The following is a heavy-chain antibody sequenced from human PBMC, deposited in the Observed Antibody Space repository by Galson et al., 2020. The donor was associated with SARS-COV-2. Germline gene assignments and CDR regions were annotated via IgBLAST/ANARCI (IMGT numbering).Heavy chain of an antibody. CDR2: ISAASDYI. D-gene: IGHD2-2*01. CDR1: GFTFNSYT. J-gene: IGHJ6*02. CDR3: ARFCSNLRCSSGGEYYGLDV. Sequence: GESLKISCAASGFTFNSYTMHWVRQAPGTGLEWVASISAASDYISYAESLKGRFTISRDNDKNLLSLLMNSLRAEDTARYYCARFCSNLRCSSGGEYYGLDVWGQGTTVTVSS. V-gene: IGHV3-21*01.